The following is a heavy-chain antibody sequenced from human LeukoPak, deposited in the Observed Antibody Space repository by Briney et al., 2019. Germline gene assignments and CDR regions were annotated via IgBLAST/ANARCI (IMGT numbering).Heavy chain of an antibody. J-gene: IGHJ4*02. CDR2: IYYTGST. CDR1: GDSISSGDHF. CDR3: ARDRRVLGYNSGWHDY. Sequence: PSETLSLTCSVSGDSISSGDHFWSWLRQHPGRGLEWIGLIYYTGSTYYNPSLKSRINISIDTSKSQFSLKLSSVAAADTAVYYCARDRRVLGYNSGWHDYWGQGTLVTVSS. V-gene: IGHV4-31*03. D-gene: IGHD6-19*01.